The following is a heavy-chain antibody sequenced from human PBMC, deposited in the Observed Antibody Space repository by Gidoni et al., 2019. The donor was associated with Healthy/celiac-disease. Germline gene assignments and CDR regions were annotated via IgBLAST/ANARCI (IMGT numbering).Heavy chain of an antibody. V-gene: IGHV1-69*06. J-gene: IGHJ4*02. Sequence: GQGLEWMGGIIPIFGTANYAQKFQGRVTITADKSTSTAYMELSSLRSEDTAVYYCARGGDIVVVPAALLSSTLTDFDYWGQGTLVTVSS. D-gene: IGHD2-2*02. CDR3: ARGGDIVVVPAALLSSTLTDFDY. CDR2: IIPIFGTA.